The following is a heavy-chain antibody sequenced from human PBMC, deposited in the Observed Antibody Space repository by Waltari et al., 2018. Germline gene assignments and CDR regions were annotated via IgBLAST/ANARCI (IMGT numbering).Heavy chain of an antibody. Sequence: EVHLVESGGGLVQPGGSIRLHCAASGLTFTDDWMSWVRQAPGKGPEWVANIQKDGSEKNYVDYVKGRFTISRDNAKDSVYLQMNSLRADDTAMYYCVRDHWGPDYWGQGTLVTVSS. CDR3: VRDHWGPDY. D-gene: IGHD7-27*01. CDR1: GLTFTDDW. V-gene: IGHV3-7*01. CDR2: IQKDGSEK. J-gene: IGHJ4*02.